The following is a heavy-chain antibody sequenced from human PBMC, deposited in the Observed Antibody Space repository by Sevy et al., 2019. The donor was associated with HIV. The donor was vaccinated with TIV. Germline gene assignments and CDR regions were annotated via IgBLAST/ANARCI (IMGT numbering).Heavy chain of an antibody. CDR2: INPNSGGT. Sequence: ASVKVSCKASGYTFTGYYMHWVRQAPGQGLEWMGWINPNSGGTNYAQKFQGRVTMTRDTSISTAYMELSRLRSDDTAVYYCARGISMDYGSGNVRVYYYYYYMDVWGKGTTVTVSS. J-gene: IGHJ6*03. CDR3: ARGISMDYGSGNVRVYYYYYYMDV. D-gene: IGHD3-10*01. CDR1: GYTFTGYY. V-gene: IGHV1-2*02.